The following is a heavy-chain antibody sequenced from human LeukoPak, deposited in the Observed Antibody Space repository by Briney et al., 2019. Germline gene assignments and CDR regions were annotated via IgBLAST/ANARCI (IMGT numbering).Heavy chain of an antibody. CDR1: GFTFSDYY. J-gene: IGHJ4*02. D-gene: IGHD6-13*01. V-gene: IGHV3-11*06. Sequence: KPGGSLRLSCAASGFTFSDYYMSWIRQAPGKGLEWVSYISSTSTYTNYADSVKGRFTISRDNAENTLYMRMNSLRPEDTAVYYCARGYYSSSRFDSWGQGTLVTVSS. CDR2: ISSTSTYT. CDR3: ARGYYSSSRFDS.